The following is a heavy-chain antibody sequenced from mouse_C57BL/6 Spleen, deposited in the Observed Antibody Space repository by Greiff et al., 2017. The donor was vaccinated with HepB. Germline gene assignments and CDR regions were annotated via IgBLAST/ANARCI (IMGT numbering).Heavy chain of an antibody. J-gene: IGHJ4*01. CDR3: ARSGYYYGSSYGDAMDY. V-gene: IGHV1-18*01. CDR1: GYTFTDYN. D-gene: IGHD1-1*01. Sequence: VHLQQSGPELVKPGASVKIPCKASGYTFTDYNMDWVKQSHGKSLEWIGDINPNNGGTIYNQKFKGKATLTVDKSSSTAYMELRSLTSEDTAVYYCARSGYYYGSSYGDAMDYWGQGTSVTVSS. CDR2: INPNNGGT.